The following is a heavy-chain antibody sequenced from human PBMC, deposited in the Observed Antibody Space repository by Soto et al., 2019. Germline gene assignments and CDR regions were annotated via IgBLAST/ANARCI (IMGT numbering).Heavy chain of an antibody. Sequence: SETLSLTCTVSGGSVSSGTYYWSWIRQPPGKRLEWIGYIHYSGTTIYNPSLKSRVSISVDRSQEQFSLKLSSVTAADTAVYYCPRDSPATMDLLDTWGQGTLVTVSS. J-gene: IGHJ5*02. D-gene: IGHD2-15*01. V-gene: IGHV4-61*01. CDR2: IHYSGTT. CDR1: GGSVSSGTYY. CDR3: PRDSPATMDLLDT.